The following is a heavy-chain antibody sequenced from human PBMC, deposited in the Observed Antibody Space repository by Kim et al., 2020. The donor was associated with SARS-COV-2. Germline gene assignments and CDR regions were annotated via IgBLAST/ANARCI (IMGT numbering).Heavy chain of an antibody. Sequence: GGSLRLSCAASGFTFSSYGMHWVRQAPGKGLEWVAVISYDGSNKYYADSVKGRFTISRDNSKNTLYLQMNSLRAEDTAVYYCAKGSGYDILTGYQIFDY. CDR3: AKGSGYDILTGYQIFDY. CDR1: GFTFSSYG. V-gene: IGHV3-30*18. J-gene: IGHJ4*01. CDR2: ISYDGSNK. D-gene: IGHD3-9*01.